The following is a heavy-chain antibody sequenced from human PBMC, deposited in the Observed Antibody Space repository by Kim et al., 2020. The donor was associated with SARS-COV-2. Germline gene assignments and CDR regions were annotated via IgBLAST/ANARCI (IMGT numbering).Heavy chain of an antibody. Sequence: STSCADSVKGRFTISRDNSKNTLYLQMNSLRAEDTAVYYCAKEGDSSFDYWGQGTLVTVSS. V-gene: IGHV3-23*01. D-gene: IGHD1-26*01. J-gene: IGHJ4*02. CDR2: ST. CDR3: AKEGDSSFDY.